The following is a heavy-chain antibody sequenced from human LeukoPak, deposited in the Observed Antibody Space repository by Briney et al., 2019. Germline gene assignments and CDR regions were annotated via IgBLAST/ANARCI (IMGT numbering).Heavy chain of an antibody. CDR1: GFTFSSYG. CDR2: ISYDGSNK. V-gene: IGHV3-30*03. Sequence: GGSLRLSCAASGFTFSSYGMHWVRQAPGKGLEWVAVISYDGSNKYYADSVKGRFTISRDNSKNTLYLQMNSLKTEDTAVYYCTTASYDILTGYPLDYWGQGTLVTVSS. CDR3: TTASYDILTGYPLDY. J-gene: IGHJ4*02. D-gene: IGHD3-9*01.